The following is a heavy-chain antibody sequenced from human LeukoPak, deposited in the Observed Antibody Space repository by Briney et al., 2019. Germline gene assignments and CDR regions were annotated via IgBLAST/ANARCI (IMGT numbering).Heavy chain of an antibody. Sequence: PGGSLRLSCAASGFTFNSHWMHWVRQAPGKGLLWASGINGDGSSTSNEDSVKGRFTISRDNAKNMLYLQMNSLRAEDTAVYYCVRELGAFDIWGQGTMVTVSS. CDR3: VRELGAFDI. V-gene: IGHV3-74*01. CDR1: GFTFNSHW. CDR2: INGDGSST. J-gene: IGHJ3*02.